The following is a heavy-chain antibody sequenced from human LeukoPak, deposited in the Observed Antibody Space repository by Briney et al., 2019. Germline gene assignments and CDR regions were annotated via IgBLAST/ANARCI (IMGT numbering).Heavy chain of an antibody. J-gene: IGHJ6*03. CDR3: TRHSYGHAPRSYYYYYMDV. V-gene: IGHV3-73*01. CDR1: GFTFSGSA. CDR2: IRSKANSYAT. Sequence: GGSLRLSCAASGFTFSGSAMHWVRQASGKGLEWVGRIRSKANSYATAYAASVKGRFTISGDDSKNTAYLQMNSLKTEDTAVYYCTRHSYGHAPRSYYYYYMDVWGKGTTVTVSS. D-gene: IGHD5-18*01.